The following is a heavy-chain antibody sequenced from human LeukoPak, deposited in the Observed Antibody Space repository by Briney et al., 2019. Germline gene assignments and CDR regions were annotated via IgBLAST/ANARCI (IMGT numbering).Heavy chain of an antibody. CDR1: GFTFNNYP. CDR3: ARDPKTGSPDYFDY. V-gene: IGHV3-30*04. CDR2: IGYDGRFK. Sequence: GGCLRLSCATSGFTFNNYPMHWVRQAPGKGLEWVAVIGYDGRFKFHSDSVKGRFTISRDDSKNTLYLQMNSLRPEDTALYYCARDPKTGSPDYFDYWGQGTLVTVST. J-gene: IGHJ4*02. D-gene: IGHD3-10*01.